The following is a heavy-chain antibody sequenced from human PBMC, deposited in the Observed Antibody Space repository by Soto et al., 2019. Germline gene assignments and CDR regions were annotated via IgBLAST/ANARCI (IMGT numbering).Heavy chain of an antibody. D-gene: IGHD3-10*01. CDR1: GFTFSSYA. CDR3: AKDYYGSGSYPPNYYYYYMDV. V-gene: IGHV3-23*01. J-gene: IGHJ6*03. Sequence: GGSLRLSCAASGFTFSSYAMSWVRQAPGKGLEWVSAISGSGGSTYYADYVKGRFTISRDNSKNTLYLQMNSLRAEDTAVYYCAKDYYGSGSYPPNYYYYYMDVWGKGTTVTVSS. CDR2: ISGSGGST.